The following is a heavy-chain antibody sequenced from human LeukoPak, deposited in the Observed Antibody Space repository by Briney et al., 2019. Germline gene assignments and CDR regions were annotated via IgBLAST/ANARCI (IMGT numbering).Heavy chain of an antibody. J-gene: IGHJ4*02. V-gene: IGHV3-30-3*01. D-gene: IGHD6-13*01. CDR3: ARDQWSSWTFTGY. Sequence: GGSLRLSCAASGFTFSSYAMHWVRQAPGKGLEWVAVISYDGSDKYYADSVKGRFTISRDNSKNTLYLQMNSLRTEDTAVYYCARDQWSSWTFTGYWGQGTLVTVSS. CDR2: ISYDGSDK. CDR1: GFTFSSYA.